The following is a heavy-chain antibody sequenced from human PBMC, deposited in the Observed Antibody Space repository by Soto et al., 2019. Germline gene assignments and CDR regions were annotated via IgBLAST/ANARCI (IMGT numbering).Heavy chain of an antibody. Sequence: SQTLSLTCAISGDSVSSNSAAWNWIRQSPSRGLEWLGRTYYRSKWYNDYAVSVKSRITINPDTSKNQFSLQLNAVTPEDTAVYYCARSVEITMPPGRRGYYYGMDVWGQGTTVTVSS. CDR3: ARSVEITMPPGRRGYYYGMDV. CDR1: GDSVSSNSAA. CDR2: TYYRSKWYN. D-gene: IGHD3-10*01. V-gene: IGHV6-1*01. J-gene: IGHJ6*02.